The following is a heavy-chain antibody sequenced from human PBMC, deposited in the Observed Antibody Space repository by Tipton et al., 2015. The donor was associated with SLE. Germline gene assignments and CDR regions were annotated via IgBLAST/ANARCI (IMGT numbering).Heavy chain of an antibody. Sequence: TLSLTCTVSTDSITNYYWSWIRQPPGQGVEWIGYIYYTGSTKYNPSLKSRVTISIDTSKNQFSLKMTSMTAADTAVYYCAGAPLGSITGFDFWGHGTPVTVSS. J-gene: IGHJ4*01. V-gene: IGHV4-59*01. CDR1: TDSITNYY. CDR2: IYYTGST. D-gene: IGHD5-24*01. CDR3: AGAPLGSITGFDF.